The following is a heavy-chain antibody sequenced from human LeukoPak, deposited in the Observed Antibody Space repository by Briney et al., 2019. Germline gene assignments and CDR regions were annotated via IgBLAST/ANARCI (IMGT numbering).Heavy chain of an antibody. J-gene: IGHJ6*02. CDR3: AKHLTATNTYIFFGLDV. CDR2: INWNGGGT. D-gene: IGHD1-26*01. V-gene: IGHV3-9*01. CDR1: GYSFKDYG. Sequence: GGSLRLSCAATGYSFKDYGMHWVRQPPGKGLEWVSAINWNGGGTDYADSVKGRFTIFRDNAKNSLYLQLSSLRPEGTALYYCAKHLTATNTYIFFGLDVWGQGTSVTVSS.